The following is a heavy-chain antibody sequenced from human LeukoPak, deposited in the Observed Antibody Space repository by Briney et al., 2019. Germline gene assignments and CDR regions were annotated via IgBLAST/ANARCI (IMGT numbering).Heavy chain of an antibody. J-gene: IGHJ4*02. CDR3: ARGYDTTGYFSY. CDR2: INTNTGNL. V-gene: IGHV7-4-1*02. Sequence: GASVKVSCKASGYTFTTYPINWVRQAPGQRLEYMGWINTNTGNLTYAQGFTGRFVFSSDTSVSTAYLQISNLKTEDTAVYYCARGYDTTGYFSYWGQGTLVTVSS. D-gene: IGHD3-22*01. CDR1: GYTFTTYP.